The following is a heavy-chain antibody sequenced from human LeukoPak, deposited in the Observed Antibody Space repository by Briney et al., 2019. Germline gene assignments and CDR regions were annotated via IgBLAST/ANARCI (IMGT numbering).Heavy chain of an antibody. CDR1: GFIFSTYA. D-gene: IGHD1-26*01. CDR2: LSASGFNT. V-gene: IGHV3-23*01. CDR3: AKVSGSYSFDY. Sequence: GGSLRLSCAASGFIFSTYAMTWLRQAPGKGLEWVSALSASGFNTYYADSVKGRFTISRDNSKNTLYLQMNSLRAEDTAVYYCAKVSGSYSFDYWGQGTLVTVSS. J-gene: IGHJ4*02.